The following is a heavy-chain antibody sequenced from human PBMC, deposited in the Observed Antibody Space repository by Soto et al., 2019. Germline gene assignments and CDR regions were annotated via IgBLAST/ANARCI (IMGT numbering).Heavy chain of an antibody. D-gene: IGHD6-13*01. J-gene: IGHJ4*02. CDR2: IYHSGST. V-gene: IGHV4-4*02. CDR3: ARARRYSSSHFDY. Sequence: QVQLQESGPGLVKPSGTLSLTCAVSGGSISSSNWWSWVRQPPGKGLEWIGEIYHSGSTNYNPSLKSRVXXSXDXXTNQFSLTLSSVTAADTAVYYCARARRYSSSHFDYWGQGTLVTVSS. CDR1: GGSISSSNW.